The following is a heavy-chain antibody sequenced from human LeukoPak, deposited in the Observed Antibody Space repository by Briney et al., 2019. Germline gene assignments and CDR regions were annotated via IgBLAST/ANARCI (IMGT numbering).Heavy chain of an antibody. CDR1: GFTVSSNY. CDR2: IYSGDST. CDR3: ARVNTGSYRTAFDI. D-gene: IGHD1-26*01. V-gene: IGHV3-66*01. J-gene: IGHJ3*02. Sequence: GGSLRLSCAVSGFTVSSNYMSWVRQAPGKGLEWVSIIYSGDSTYYADSVKGRFTMSRDNSKNRLYLQMNSLRVEDTAVHYCARVNTGSYRTAFDIWGQGTMVTVSS.